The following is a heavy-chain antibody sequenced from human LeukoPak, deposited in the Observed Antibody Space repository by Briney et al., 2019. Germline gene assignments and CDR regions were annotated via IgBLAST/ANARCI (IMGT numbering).Heavy chain of an antibody. CDR1: GFTFSTYG. V-gene: IGHV3-30*02. Sequence: PGGSLRLSCAASGFTFSTYGMHWVRQAPGKGLEWVAFINYDGFNKYYVKSVRGRFTISRDNSKNALYLQVNSLRAEDTAVYYCAKEYDSSGYYYDYWGQGTLVTVSS. CDR2: INYDGFNK. J-gene: IGHJ4*02. CDR3: AKEYDSSGYYYDY. D-gene: IGHD3-22*01.